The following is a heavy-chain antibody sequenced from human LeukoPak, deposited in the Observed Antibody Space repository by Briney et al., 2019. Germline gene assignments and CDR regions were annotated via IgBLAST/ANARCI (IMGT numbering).Heavy chain of an antibody. Sequence: GGSLRLSCAASGFTFSSYSMTWVRQAPGKGLEWVSSISSSSSYIYYADSVKGRFTISRDNAKNSLYLQMNSLRAEDTAVYYCARDHYYDSSGLNGWGQGTLVTVSS. D-gene: IGHD3-22*01. J-gene: IGHJ4*02. CDR1: GFTFSSYS. V-gene: IGHV3-21*01. CDR3: ARDHYYDSSGLNG. CDR2: ISSSSSYI.